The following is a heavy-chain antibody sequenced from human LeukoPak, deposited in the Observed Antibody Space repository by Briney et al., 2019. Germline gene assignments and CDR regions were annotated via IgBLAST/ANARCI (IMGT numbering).Heavy chain of an antibody. CDR3: ARDVEYYGSGSYYNNFDY. J-gene: IGHJ4*02. D-gene: IGHD3-10*01. V-gene: IGHV4-38-2*02. Sequence: PSETLSLTCTVSGYSISSGYYWGWTRQPPGKGLEWIGRIYHSGSTSYNPSLKSPVTVSVDTCKNQFSLKLSSVTAADTAVYYCARDVEYYGSGSYYNNFDYWGQGTLVTVSS. CDR2: IYHSGST. CDR1: GYSISSGYY.